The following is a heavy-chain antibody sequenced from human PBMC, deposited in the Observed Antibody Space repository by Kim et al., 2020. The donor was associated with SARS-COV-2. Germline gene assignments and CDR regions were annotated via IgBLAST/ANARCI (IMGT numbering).Heavy chain of an antibody. Sequence: SETLSLTCAVYGGSFSGYYWSWIRQPPGKGLEWIGEINHSGSTNYNPSLKSRVTISVDTSKNQFSLKLSSVTAADTAVYYCARGHSPRCSSTSCAKALPYYYYGMDVWGQGTTVTVSS. J-gene: IGHJ6*02. CDR1: GGSFSGYY. CDR3: ARGHSPRCSSTSCAKALPYYYYGMDV. D-gene: IGHD2-2*01. V-gene: IGHV4-34*01. CDR2: INHSGST.